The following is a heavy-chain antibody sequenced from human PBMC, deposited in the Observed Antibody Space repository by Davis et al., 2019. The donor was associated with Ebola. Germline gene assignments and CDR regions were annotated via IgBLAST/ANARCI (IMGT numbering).Heavy chain of an antibody. V-gene: IGHV4-39*01. D-gene: IGHD1-1*01. Sequence: SETLSLTCTVSGASISDNNYFWAWIRQPPGKGLEWIGSIFYSGTPYYNPFLKSRVTISVDTSKNQFSLKLSSVTAADTAVYYCARLATTYYYYYGMDVWGKGATVTVSS. CDR1: GASISDNNYF. CDR3: ARLATTYYYYYGMDV. J-gene: IGHJ6*04. CDR2: IFYSGTP.